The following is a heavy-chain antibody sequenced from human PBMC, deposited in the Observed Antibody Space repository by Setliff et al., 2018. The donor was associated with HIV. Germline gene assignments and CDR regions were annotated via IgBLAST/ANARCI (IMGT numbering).Heavy chain of an antibody. J-gene: IGHJ4*02. D-gene: IGHD3-16*01. CDR3: ARDRAEADVGGGVRGPTYFCDY. Sequence: SVKVSCKASGGTFSASAISWVRQAPGRGLGWMGGIIPVFGSAHYAQKFQDRITITTDESTSSVFVELSNLRPDDTAIYYCARDRAEADVGGGVRGPTYFCDYWGQGTLVTVSS. CDR1: GGTFSASA. CDR2: IIPVFGSA. V-gene: IGHV1-69*05.